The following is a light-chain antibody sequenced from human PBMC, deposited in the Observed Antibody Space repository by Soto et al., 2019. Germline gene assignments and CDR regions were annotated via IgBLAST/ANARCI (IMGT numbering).Light chain of an antibody. CDR3: QQYDNLPT. CDR1: QDISNY. V-gene: IGKV1-33*01. CDR2: DAS. Sequence: DIQMTQSPSSLSASVGDRVTITCQASQDISNYLNWYQQKPGKAPKLLIYDASNLETGVPSRFSGSGSGTDFTSTISXLQPEDIATYYCQQYDNLPTFGGGTKVDIK. J-gene: IGKJ4*01.